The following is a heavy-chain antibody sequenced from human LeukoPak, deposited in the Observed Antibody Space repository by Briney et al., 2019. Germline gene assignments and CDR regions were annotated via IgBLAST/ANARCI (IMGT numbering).Heavy chain of an antibody. J-gene: IGHJ4*02. D-gene: IGHD1-14*01. V-gene: IGHV3-21*06. Sequence: GGSLRLSCTASGLTFSTSGFNWVRQAPGKGLEWVASIGPTGSDRYYVDSIKGRFTISRDNTNNFLYLQMNSLRAEDTAVYYCATETNGRHYDYWGQGTLLTVSS. CDR2: IGPTGSDR. CDR3: ATETNGRHYDY. CDR1: GLTFSTSG.